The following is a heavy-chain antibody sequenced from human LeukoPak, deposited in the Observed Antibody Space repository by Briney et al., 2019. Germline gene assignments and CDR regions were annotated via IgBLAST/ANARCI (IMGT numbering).Heavy chain of an antibody. J-gene: IGHJ4*02. D-gene: IGHD2-2*01. CDR3: ARDPSPSTTWFPFDS. Sequence: PGGSLRLSCAVSGFTFSNYGMHWVRQPPAKGVEWVTFIWYDGSNIYYADSVKGRFTISRDNANNTLYLHLNSPRAEDTAVYYCARDPSPSTTWFPFDSWGQGTLVTVSS. CDR2: IWYDGSNI. V-gene: IGHV3-33*01. CDR1: GFTFSNYG.